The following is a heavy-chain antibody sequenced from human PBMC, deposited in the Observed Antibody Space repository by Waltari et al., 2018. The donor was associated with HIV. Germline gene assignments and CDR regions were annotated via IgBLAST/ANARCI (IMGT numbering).Heavy chain of an antibody. CDR2: ISSSSSTI. J-gene: IGHJ6*02. CDR1: GFTFSSYS. V-gene: IGHV3-48*01. CDR3: ARTIFGVVIGYYGMDV. Sequence: EVQLVESGGGLVQPGGSLRLSCAASGFTFSSYSMNWVRQAPGKGLEWVSYISSSSSTIYYADSVKGRFTISRDNAKNSLYLQMNSLRAEDTAVYYCARTIFGVVIGYYGMDVWGQGTTVTVSS. D-gene: IGHD3-3*01.